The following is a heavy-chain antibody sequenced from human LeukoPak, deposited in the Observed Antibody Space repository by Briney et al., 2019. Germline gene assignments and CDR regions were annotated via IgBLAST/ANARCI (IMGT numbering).Heavy chain of an antibody. CDR1: GYSISSGYY. CDR2: IYRSGTT. D-gene: IGHD6-13*01. V-gene: IGHV4-38-2*01. Sequence: PSETLSLTCAVSGYSISSGYYWDWIRQPPGKGLEWIGSIYRSGTTYYNVSLKSRVTISVDTSKNQFSLKLSSVTAAGAAVYYCARQDGASAGVIYMDVWGKGNTVTVSS. J-gene: IGHJ6*03. CDR3: ARQDGASAGVIYMDV.